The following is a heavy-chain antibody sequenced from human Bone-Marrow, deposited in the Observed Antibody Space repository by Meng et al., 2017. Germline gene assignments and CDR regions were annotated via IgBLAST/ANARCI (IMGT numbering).Heavy chain of an antibody. V-gene: IGHV4-39*07. J-gene: IGHJ3*02. Sequence: SETLSLTCTVSGCSISSSSYYWGWSRQPPGKGLEWIGSIYYSGRTYYNPSLKSRVTISVDTSKNQFSLKLSSVTAADTAVYYCARGNGSGYYVWDLESAFDIWGQGTMVTVSS. CDR2: IYYSGRT. CDR3: ARGNGSGYYVWDLESAFDI. CDR1: GCSISSSSYY. D-gene: IGHD3-22*01.